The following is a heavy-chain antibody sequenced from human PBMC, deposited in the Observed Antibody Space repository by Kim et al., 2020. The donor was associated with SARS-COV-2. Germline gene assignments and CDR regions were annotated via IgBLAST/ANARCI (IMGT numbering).Heavy chain of an antibody. CDR1: GFTFSSYG. J-gene: IGHJ6*02. D-gene: IGHD6-19*01. CDR2: ISYDGSNK. Sequence: GSLRLSCAASGFTFSSYGMHWVRQAPGKGLEWVAVISYDGSNKYYADSVKGRFTISRDNSKNTLYLQMNSLRAEDTAVYYCAKDGGQWRNYYYGMDVWGQGTTVTVSS. V-gene: IGHV3-30*18. CDR3: AKDGGQWRNYYYGMDV.